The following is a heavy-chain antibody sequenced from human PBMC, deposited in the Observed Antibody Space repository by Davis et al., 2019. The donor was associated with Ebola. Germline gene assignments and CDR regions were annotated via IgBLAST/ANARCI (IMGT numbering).Heavy chain of an antibody. J-gene: IGHJ6*03. V-gene: IGHV3-21*01. D-gene: IGHD3-22*01. CDR3: ARGDYDGSGYYYIFYYSYMDV. CDR1: GFVFTSYG. CDR2: ISGSSSYI. Sequence: PGGSLRLSCAASGFVFTSYGMQWARQAPGEGLEWVSSISGSSSYIYYADSVKGRFTISRDNAMNSLYLQMNSLRAEDTGVYYCARGDYDGSGYYYIFYYSYMDVWGKGTTVTVSS.